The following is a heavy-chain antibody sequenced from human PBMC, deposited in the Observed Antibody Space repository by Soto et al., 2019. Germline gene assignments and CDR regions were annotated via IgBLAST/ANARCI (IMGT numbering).Heavy chain of an antibody. V-gene: IGHV4-4*07. CDR2: IYATGTI. CDR3: VRDGTKTLRDWFDP. CDR1: GASIRGFY. J-gene: IGHJ5*02. D-gene: IGHD1-1*01. Sequence: QVQLQESGPGLVKPSETLSLTCTVSGASIRGFYWSWIRKSAGKGLEWIGRIYATGTIDYNPSLKSRVMMSVDTSKKQFSLKLRSVTAADTAVYYCVRDGTKTLRDWFDPWGQGISVTVSS.